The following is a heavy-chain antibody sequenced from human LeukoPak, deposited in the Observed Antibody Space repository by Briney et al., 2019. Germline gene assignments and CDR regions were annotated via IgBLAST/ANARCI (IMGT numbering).Heavy chain of an antibody. J-gene: IGHJ3*02. CDR2: VSYSGST. CDR1: GGSVSSGDYY. Sequence: SETLSLTCTVSGGSVSSGDYYWSWIRQPPGKGLEWIGYVSYSGSTNYNPSLKSRVTISVDTSKNQFSLKLSPVTAADTAVYYCTRDHSEDCSGGSCYPDDALDIWGQGTTVTVSS. CDR3: TRDHSEDCSGGSCYPDDALDI. V-gene: IGHV4-61*08. D-gene: IGHD2-15*01.